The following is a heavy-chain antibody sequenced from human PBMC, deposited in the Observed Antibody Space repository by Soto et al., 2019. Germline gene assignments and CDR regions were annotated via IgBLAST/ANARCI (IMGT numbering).Heavy chain of an antibody. V-gene: IGHV1-8*01. CDR2: MHPYSGNT. D-gene: IGHD4-17*01. CDR3: AREQDYGDYGDY. J-gene: IGHJ4*02. Sequence: QVQLVQSGAEVKKPGASVKVSCKASGYTFPSYHISWVRQATGQGLEWMGWMHPYSGNTAYAQKFQGRLTMTTNSSISTAYXELSSLTSEDTAVYYCAREQDYGDYGDYWGQGTLVTV. CDR1: GYTFPSYH.